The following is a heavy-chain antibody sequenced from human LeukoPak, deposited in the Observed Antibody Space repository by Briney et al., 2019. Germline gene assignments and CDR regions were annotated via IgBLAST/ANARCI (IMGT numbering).Heavy chain of an antibody. J-gene: IGHJ4*02. Sequence: GGSLRLSCAASGFTVSSNYMSWVRQAPGKGLEWVSVIYSGGSTYYADSVKGRFTISRDNSKNTLYLQMNSLRAEDTVVYYCARGGIPAYDFWSGYNYWGQGTLVTVSS. CDR1: GFTVSSNY. CDR2: IYSGGST. V-gene: IGHV3-53*01. CDR3: ARGGIPAYDFWSGYNY. D-gene: IGHD3-3*01.